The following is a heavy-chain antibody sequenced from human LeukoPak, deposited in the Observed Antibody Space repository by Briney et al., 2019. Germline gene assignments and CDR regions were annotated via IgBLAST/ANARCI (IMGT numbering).Heavy chain of an antibody. J-gene: IGHJ3*02. V-gene: IGHV5-51*01. CDR1: GSSFTSYW. Sequence: GESLQISCKGSGSSFTSYWIGWVRPVPGKGLEWMGMIYPGDSESRYSPSCQGQVTISGDKSSTTAYLQWSSLKASDTAMYYCARPSSYYSGAFDICGQGTMVTVSS. CDR2: IYPGDSES. CDR3: ARPSSYYSGAFDI. D-gene: IGHD1-26*01.